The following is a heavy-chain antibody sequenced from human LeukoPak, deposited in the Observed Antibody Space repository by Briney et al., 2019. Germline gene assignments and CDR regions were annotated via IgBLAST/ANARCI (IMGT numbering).Heavy chain of an antibody. CDR1: ENTFTDYF. Sequence: ASVKVSCQSYENTFTDYFFHWVRQAPGRGLEWMGWINPNTGASNYAQNFQGRVTMTRDTSISTAYMELSRLRSDDTAVYYCARADGSVWPPGEFDYWGQGTLVTVSS. J-gene: IGHJ4*02. D-gene: IGHD6-19*01. V-gene: IGHV1-2*02. CDR3: ARADGSVWPPGEFDY. CDR2: INPNTGAS.